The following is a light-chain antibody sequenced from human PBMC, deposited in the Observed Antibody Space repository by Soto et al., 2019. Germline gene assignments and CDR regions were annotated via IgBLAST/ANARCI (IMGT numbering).Light chain of an antibody. CDR3: SSYTSSSTLGV. Sequence: QSALTRPASVSGSPGQSITISCTGTSSDVGAHNYVSWYQQHPGKAPKVMIYDVSYRPSGVSNRFSGSKSGNTASLTISGLQAEDEADYYCSSYTSSSTLGVFGGGTKVTVL. CDR1: SSDVGAHNY. V-gene: IGLV2-14*03. CDR2: DVS. J-gene: IGLJ2*01.